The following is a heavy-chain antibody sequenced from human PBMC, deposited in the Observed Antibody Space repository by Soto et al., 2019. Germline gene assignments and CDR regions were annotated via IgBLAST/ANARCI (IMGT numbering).Heavy chain of an antibody. Sequence: QVQLVQSGGEMKKPGASVKVSCKASGYMFTTYGMSWVRQAPGQGLEWMGWISAYNGNTNYAQNLQGRVAMTTDTSTGTAYMELRSLRSDDTAVYFCARDGGFHAFDIWCQGTMVTVSS. J-gene: IGHJ3*02. CDR1: GYMFTTYG. V-gene: IGHV1-18*01. D-gene: IGHD2-15*01. CDR3: ARDGGFHAFDI. CDR2: ISAYNGNT.